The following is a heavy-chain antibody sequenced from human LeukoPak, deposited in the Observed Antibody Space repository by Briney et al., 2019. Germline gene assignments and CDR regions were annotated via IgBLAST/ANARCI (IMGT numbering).Heavy chain of an antibody. CDR3: ARGPYSYDSSGAFDI. CDR1: GVSMSNTY. V-gene: IGHV4-4*07. D-gene: IGHD3-22*01. CDR2: ISSSGST. Sequence: SETLSLTCTVSGVSMSNTYWSWIRQPAGKGLQWIGRISSSGSTNYNPSLKSRVTISVDTSKNQFSLKLSSVTAADTAVYFCARGPYSYDSSGAFDIWGQGTMVTVSS. J-gene: IGHJ3*02.